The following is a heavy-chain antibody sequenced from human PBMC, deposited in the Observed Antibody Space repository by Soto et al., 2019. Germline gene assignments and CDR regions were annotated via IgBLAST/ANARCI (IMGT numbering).Heavy chain of an antibody. CDR3: ATDLATVRRRSDH. J-gene: IGHJ5*02. CDR2: ISAYNGNT. D-gene: IGHD4-17*01. V-gene: IGHV1-18*04. Sequence: ASVKVSCKASGYTFTGYYMHWVRQAPGQGLEWMGWISAYNGNTNYAQKLQGRVTMTTDTSTSTAYMGLSSLRSEDTAVYFCATDLATVRRRSDHWGQGTLVTV. CDR1: GYTFTGYY.